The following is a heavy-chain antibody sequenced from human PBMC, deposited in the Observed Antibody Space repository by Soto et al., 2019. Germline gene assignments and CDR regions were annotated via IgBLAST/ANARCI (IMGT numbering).Heavy chain of an antibody. CDR3: TTTSPTDDSRVVAY. J-gene: IGHJ4*02. V-gene: IGHV3-9*01. CDR1: GFTFDDYA. D-gene: IGHD3-3*01. Sequence: EVQLVESGGGLVQPGRSLRLSCAASGFTFDDYAMHWVRQPPGKGLEWVSGITWNSGSKDYADSVKGRFTISRDNRKNSLYLQMNSLRGEDTALYYCTTTSPTDDSRVVAYWGQGTLVTVSS. CDR2: ITWNSGSK.